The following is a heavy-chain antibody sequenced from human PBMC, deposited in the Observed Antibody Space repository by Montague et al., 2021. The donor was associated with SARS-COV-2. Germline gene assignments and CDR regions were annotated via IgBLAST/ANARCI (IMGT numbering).Heavy chain of an antibody. CDR1: GGSISSYY. CDR3: ARAGSGSYSFYYYYGMDV. V-gene: IGHV4-59*08. J-gene: IGHJ6*02. Sequence: SETLSLTCTVSGGSISSYYWSWIRQPPGKGLEWIGYIYYSGSTNYNPSLKSRVTISVDTSKNQSSLKLSSVTAADTAVYCCARAGSGSYSFYYYYGMDVWGQGITVTVSS. CDR2: IYYSGST. D-gene: IGHD3-10*01.